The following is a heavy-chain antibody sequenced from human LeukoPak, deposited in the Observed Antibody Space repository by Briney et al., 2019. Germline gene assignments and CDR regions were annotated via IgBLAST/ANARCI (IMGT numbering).Heavy chain of an antibody. J-gene: IGHJ4*02. Sequence: ASVKVSCKVSGYTLTELSMHWVRQAPGKGLEWMGGFDPEDGETIYAQKFQGRVTMTRDTSTSTVYMELSSLRSEDTAVYYCARDTPDDYSNPRFDYWGQGTLVTVSS. CDR1: GYTLTELS. V-gene: IGHV1-24*01. D-gene: IGHD4-11*01. CDR2: FDPEDGET. CDR3: ARDTPDDYSNPRFDY.